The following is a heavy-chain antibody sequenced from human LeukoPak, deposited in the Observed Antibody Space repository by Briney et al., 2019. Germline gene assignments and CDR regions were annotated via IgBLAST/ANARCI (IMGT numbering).Heavy chain of an antibody. D-gene: IGHD4-23*01. CDR2: IYHSGST. CDR3: ARGGGAVTTVVAPRRSYYYYMDV. Sequence: SQTLSLTCTVSGGSISSGGYFWSWIRQPPGKGLEWIGYIYHSGSTYYNPSLKSRVTISVDRSKNQFSLKLSSVTAADTAVYYCARGGGAVTTVVAPRRSYYYYMDVWGKGTTVTVSS. V-gene: IGHV4-30-2*01. CDR1: GGSISSGGYF. J-gene: IGHJ6*03.